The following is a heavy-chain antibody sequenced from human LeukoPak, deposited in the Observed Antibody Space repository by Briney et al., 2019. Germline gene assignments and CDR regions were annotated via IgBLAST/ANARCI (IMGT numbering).Heavy chain of an antibody. V-gene: IGHV5-51*01. CDR3: ARRRGHHVDY. Sequence: GESLQISCKSSGYNFATSWIGWVRQMSEKGLEWMGIIYPSDSDTRYSPSFQGQVTISADKSISTAYLQWSSLTASDTAMYYCARRRGHHVDYWGQGTLVTVSS. CDR2: IYPSDSDT. CDR1: GYNFATSW. J-gene: IGHJ4*02.